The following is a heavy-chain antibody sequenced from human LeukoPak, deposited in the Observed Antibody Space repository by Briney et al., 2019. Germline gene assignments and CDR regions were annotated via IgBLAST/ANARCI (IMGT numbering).Heavy chain of an antibody. V-gene: IGHV4-59*12. J-gene: IGHJ6*03. CDR1: GGSISSYY. Sequence: PSETLSLTCTVSGGSISSYYWSWIRQPPGKGLEWIGYIYYSGSTNYNPSLKSRVTISVDTSKNQFSLKLSSVTAADTAVYYCARMVAGTIPFYYYYYMDVWGKGTTVTISS. CDR2: IYYSGST. CDR3: ARMVAGTIPFYYYYYMDV. D-gene: IGHD6-19*01.